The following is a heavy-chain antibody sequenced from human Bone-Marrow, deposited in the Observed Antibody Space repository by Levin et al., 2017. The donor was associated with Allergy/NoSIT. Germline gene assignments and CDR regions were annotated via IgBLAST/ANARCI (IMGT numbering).Heavy chain of an antibody. CDR1: GYTFTSYG. CDR2: ISAYNGNT. V-gene: IGHV1-18*01. Sequence: PGESLKISCKASGYTFTSYGISWVRQAPGQGLEWMGWISAYNGNTNYAQKLQGRVTMTTDTSTSTAYMELRSLRSDDTAVYYCARDRVIAAHHRQSKPFDYWGQGTLVTVSS. CDR3: ARDRVIAAHHRQSKPFDY. J-gene: IGHJ4*02. D-gene: IGHD6-6*01.